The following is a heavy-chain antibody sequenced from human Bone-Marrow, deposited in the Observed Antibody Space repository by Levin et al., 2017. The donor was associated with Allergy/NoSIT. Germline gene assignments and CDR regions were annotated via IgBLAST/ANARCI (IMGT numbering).Heavy chain of an antibody. CDR1: GFTFSDFY. CDR3: ARIPKEDNSEILTSYYLFDY. Sequence: LSLTCAASGFTFSDFYMAWVRQAPGKGLEWISYISDRGGAVYYADSVKGRFTVSRDNAKNSLYVQMNSLRAEDTAVYYCARIPKEDNSEILTSYYLFDYWGQGTLVTVSS. CDR2: ISDRGGAV. V-gene: IGHV3-11*01. J-gene: IGHJ4*02. D-gene: IGHD3-9*01.